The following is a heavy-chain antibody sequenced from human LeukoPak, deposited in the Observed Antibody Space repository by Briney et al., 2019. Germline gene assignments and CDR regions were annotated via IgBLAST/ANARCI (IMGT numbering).Heavy chain of an antibody. CDR3: AELASFLGDAFDI. CDR1: GFTFSSYA. V-gene: IGHV3-30-3*01. D-gene: IGHD6-6*01. Sequence: GGSLRLSCAASGFTFSSYAMHWVRQAPGKGLEWVAVISYGGSNKYYADSVKGRFTISRDNSKNTLYLQMNSLRAEDTAVYYCAELASFLGDAFDIWGQGTMVTVSS. J-gene: IGHJ3*02. CDR2: ISYGGSNK.